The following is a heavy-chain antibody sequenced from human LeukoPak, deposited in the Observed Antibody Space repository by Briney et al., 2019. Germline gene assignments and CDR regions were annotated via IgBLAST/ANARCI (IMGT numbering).Heavy chain of an antibody. CDR3: AAGGELNY. J-gene: IGHJ4*02. V-gene: IGHV3-30-3*01. CDR1: GFTFGSYA. D-gene: IGHD1-26*01. CDR2: ISYDGSNK. Sequence: GGSLRLSCAASGFTFGSYAMHWVRQAPGKGLEWVAVISYDGSNKYYADSVKGRFTISRDNSKNTLYLQMNSLRAEDTAVYYCAAGGELNYWGQGTLVTVSS.